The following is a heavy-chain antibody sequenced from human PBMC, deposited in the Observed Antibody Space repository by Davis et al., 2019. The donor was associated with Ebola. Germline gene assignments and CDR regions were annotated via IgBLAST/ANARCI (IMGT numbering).Heavy chain of an antibody. CDR1: GYSFTDYY. J-gene: IGHJ4*02. D-gene: IGHD4-17*01. CDR2: INPNSGGT. CDR3: ARESDYGPFDY. Sequence: ASVKVSCKASGYSFTDYYIHWVRQAPGQGLEWMGWINPNSGGTNYAQKFQGWVTMTRDTSISTAYMELSRLRSEDTAVYYCARESDYGPFDYWGQGTLVTVSS. V-gene: IGHV1-2*04.